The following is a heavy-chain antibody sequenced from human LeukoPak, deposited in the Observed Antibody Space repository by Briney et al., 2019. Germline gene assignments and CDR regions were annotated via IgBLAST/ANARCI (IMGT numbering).Heavy chain of an antibody. CDR2: ISSYNGNT. CDR3: ARADSSIAARLSRSSIFNYYYYMDV. J-gene: IGHJ6*03. Sequence: ASVKVSCKASGYTFSSDGISWVRQAPGQGLEWMGWISSYNGNTKYAEKLQGRVTMTTDTSTSTAYMELRSLRSDDTAVYYCARADSSIAARLSRSSIFNYYYYMDVWGKGTTVTVSS. V-gene: IGHV1-18*01. D-gene: IGHD6-6*01. CDR1: GYTFSSDG.